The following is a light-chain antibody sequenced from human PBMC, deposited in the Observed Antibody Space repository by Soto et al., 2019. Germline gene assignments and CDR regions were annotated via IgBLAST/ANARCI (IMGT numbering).Light chain of an antibody. Sequence: QSVLTQPPSVSGAPGQRVTISCTGNSSNIGAGYDVHWYQQLPETAPRLLIFAYNNRPSGVPDRFSGSKSGTSASLAIPGLQAEDEADYYCQSYDNSLSYVFGPGTKLTVL. J-gene: IGLJ1*01. CDR3: QSYDNSLSYV. CDR2: AYN. CDR1: SSNIGAGYD. V-gene: IGLV1-40*01.